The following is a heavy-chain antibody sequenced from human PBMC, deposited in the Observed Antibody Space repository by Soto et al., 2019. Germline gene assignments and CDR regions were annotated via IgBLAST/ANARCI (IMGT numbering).Heavy chain of an antibody. CDR2: ISYDGSNK. D-gene: IGHD6-6*01. CDR3: ARAYSSSYYYYYGMDV. Sequence: GGSLRLSCAASGFTFSSYAMHWVRQAPGKGLEWVAVISYDGSNKYYADSVKGRFTISRDNSKNTLYLQMNSLRAEDTAVYYCARAYSSSYYYYYGMDVWGQGTTVTVSS. CDR1: GFTFSSYA. V-gene: IGHV3-30*04. J-gene: IGHJ6*02.